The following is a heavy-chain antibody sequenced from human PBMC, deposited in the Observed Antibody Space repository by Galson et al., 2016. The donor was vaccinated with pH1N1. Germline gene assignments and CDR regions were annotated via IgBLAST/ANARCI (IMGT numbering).Heavy chain of an antibody. J-gene: IGHJ4*02. CDR2: IDWDDDK. CDR3: ARMQYGDYVGYFDY. D-gene: IGHD4-17*01. V-gene: IGHV2-70*01. Sequence: PALVKPTQTLTLTCTFSGFSLSTSGMCVSWIRQPPGKALEWLALIDWDDDKYYTTSLKPRLTISKDTSKNQVVLTMTNMDPVDTPTYYCARMQYGDYVGYFDYWGQGTLVTVSS. CDR1: GFSLSTSGMC.